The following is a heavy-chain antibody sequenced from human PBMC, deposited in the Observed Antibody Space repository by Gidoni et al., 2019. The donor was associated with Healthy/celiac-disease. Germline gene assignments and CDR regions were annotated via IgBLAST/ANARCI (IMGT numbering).Heavy chain of an antibody. CDR1: GCSISSYY. J-gene: IGHJ4*02. Sequence: QVQLQESGPGLVKPSETLSLTCTVSGCSISSYYWSWIRQPPGKGLEWIGYIYYSGSTNYNPSLKSRVTISVDTSKNQFSLKLSSVTAADTAVYYCARDQGHYGDYYFDYWGQGTLVTVSS. CDR3: ARDQGHYGDYYFDY. V-gene: IGHV4-59*01. D-gene: IGHD4-17*01. CDR2: IYYSGST.